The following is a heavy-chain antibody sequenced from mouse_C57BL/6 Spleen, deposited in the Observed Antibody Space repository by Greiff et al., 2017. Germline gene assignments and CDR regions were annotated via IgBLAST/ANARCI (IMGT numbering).Heavy chain of an antibody. CDR3: TRGIEGGGYYVDD. D-gene: IGHD2-3*01. CDR2: IDPETGGT. J-gene: IGHJ2*01. CDR1: GYTFTDYE. Sequence: VKLQQSGAELVRPGASVTLSCKASGYTFTDYEMHWVKQTPVHGLEWIGAIDPETGGTAYNQKFKGKAILTADKSSSTAYMELRSLTSEDSAVYYCTRGIEGGGYYVDDWGQGTTLTVSS. V-gene: IGHV1-15*01.